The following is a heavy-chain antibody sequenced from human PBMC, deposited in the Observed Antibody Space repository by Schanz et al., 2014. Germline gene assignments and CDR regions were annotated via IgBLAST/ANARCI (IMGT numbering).Heavy chain of an antibody. J-gene: IGHJ6*02. Sequence: EVQLVESGGGLVQPGGSLRLSCAASGFSIRNHDMHWVRQATGAGLEWVSAIGTAGDTFYLDSVKGRFTISRDNSKNTLYLQMNSLRADDTAVYYCAREERWGIAAAGPKHYYYGMDVWGQGTTVTVSS. CDR3: AREERWGIAAAGPKHYYYGMDV. CDR2: IGTAGDT. D-gene: IGHD6-13*01. V-gene: IGHV3-13*04. CDR1: GFSIRNHD.